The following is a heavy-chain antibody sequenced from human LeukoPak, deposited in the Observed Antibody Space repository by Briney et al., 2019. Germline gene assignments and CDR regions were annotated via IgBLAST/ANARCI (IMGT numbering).Heavy chain of an antibody. CDR1: GFTFSEYY. Sequence: PGGSLRLSCAASGFTFSEYYMSGVRQAPGKGREYVSVFSCHSLTTFYPHSVKAIFTISTDNSNNTLYLQMGSLRAEDMSVYYCARGHISSFEDWGQGTLVTVSS. J-gene: IGHJ4*02. V-gene: IGHV3-64*01. CDR3: ARGHISSFED. CDR2: FSCHSLTT.